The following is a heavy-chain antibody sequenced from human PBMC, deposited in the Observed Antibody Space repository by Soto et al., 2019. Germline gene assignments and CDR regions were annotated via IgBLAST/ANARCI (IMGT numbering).Heavy chain of an antibody. CDR3: AKRGYDSSGYYPSNGMDV. D-gene: IGHD3-22*01. V-gene: IGHV3-23*01. J-gene: IGHJ6*02. Sequence: GGSLRLSCAASGFTFSSYAMSWVRQAPGKGLEWVSAISGSGGSTYYADSVKGRFTISRDNSKNTLYLQMNSLRAEDTAVYYCAKRGYDSSGYYPSNGMDVWGQGTTVTVSS. CDR1: GFTFSSYA. CDR2: ISGSGGST.